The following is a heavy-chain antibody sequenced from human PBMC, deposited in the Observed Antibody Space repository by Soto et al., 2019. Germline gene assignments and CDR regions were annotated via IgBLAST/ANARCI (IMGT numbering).Heavy chain of an antibody. D-gene: IGHD2-2*01. CDR1: GFTFSSYW. J-gene: IGHJ6*02. V-gene: IGHV3-74*01. Sequence: EVQLVESGGGLVQPGGSLRLSCAASGFTFSSYWMHWVRQAPGKGLVWVSRINSDGSSSSYAASVSGRFTIYRDNAKNTLYLQMNSLRAEDTAVYYCARAGSQRNYYYYGMDVWGQGTTVTVSS. CDR3: ARAGSQRNYYYYGMDV. CDR2: INSDGSSS.